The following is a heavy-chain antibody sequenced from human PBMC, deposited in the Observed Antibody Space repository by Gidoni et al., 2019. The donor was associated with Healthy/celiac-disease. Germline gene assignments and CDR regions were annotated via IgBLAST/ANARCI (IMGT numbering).Heavy chain of an antibody. J-gene: IGHJ4*02. CDR1: GFTFSSYS. CDR2: ISSSSSYI. Sequence: AASGFTFSSYSMNWVRQAPGKGLEWVSSISSSSSYIYYADSVKGRFTISRDNAKNSLYLQMNSLRAEDTAVYYCARDGGIVGLGYYFDYWGQGTLVTVSS. D-gene: IGHD1-26*01. CDR3: ARDGGIVGLGYYFDY. V-gene: IGHV3-21*01.